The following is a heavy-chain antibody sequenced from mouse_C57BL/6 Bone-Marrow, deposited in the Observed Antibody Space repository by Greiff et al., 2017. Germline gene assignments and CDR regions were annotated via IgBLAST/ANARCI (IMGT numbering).Heavy chain of an antibody. Sequence: VQLKESGGGLVKPGGSLKLSCAASGFTFSDYGMHWVRQAPEKGLEWVAYISNCSSTIYYADTVTGRFTISRDNAKNTLFLQMTSLRSEDAAMYYCARGLRRYAMEYWGQGTSVTVSA. V-gene: IGHV5-17*01. CDR1: GFTFSDYG. J-gene: IGHJ4*01. CDR2: ISNCSSTI. CDR3: ARGLRRYAMEY. D-gene: IGHD2-4*01.